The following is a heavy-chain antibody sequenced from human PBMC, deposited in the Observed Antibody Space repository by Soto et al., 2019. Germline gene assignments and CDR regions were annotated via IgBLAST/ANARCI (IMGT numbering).Heavy chain of an antibody. Sequence: QVQLVQSGAEVKKPGASVKVSCKVSGYTLTELSMHWVRQAPGKGLEWMGGFDPEDGETIYAQKFQGRVTMTEDTPXAPAYMELSSLRSEDTAVYYCATAYCSGGSCYWFDPWGQGTLVTVSS. V-gene: IGHV1-24*01. J-gene: IGHJ5*02. CDR1: GYTLTELS. CDR3: ATAYCSGGSCYWFDP. CDR2: FDPEDGET. D-gene: IGHD2-15*01.